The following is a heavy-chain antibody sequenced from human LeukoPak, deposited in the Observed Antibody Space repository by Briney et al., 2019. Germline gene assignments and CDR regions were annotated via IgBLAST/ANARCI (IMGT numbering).Heavy chain of an antibody. CDR3: ARIVAAAAGTNWFDP. CDR2: IYYRGDT. CDR1: GYSISSNNW. V-gene: IGHV4-28*01. D-gene: IGHD6-13*01. J-gene: IGHJ5*02. Sequence: SETLSLTCTVSGYSISSNNWWGWIRQSPGKGLERIGYIYYRGDTEYNPSLKSRVAMSVDTSKNQFSLNLNSVTAVDTAVYYCARIVAAAAGTNWFDPWGQGTLVTVSS.